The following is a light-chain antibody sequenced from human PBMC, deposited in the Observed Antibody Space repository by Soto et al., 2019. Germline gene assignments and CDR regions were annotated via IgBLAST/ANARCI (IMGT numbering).Light chain of an antibody. CDR2: AAS. CDR3: QQANSFPLT. Sequence: DIQMTQSPSSVSASVGDRVTITCRASQGISSWLAWYQHKPGKAPQLLIYAASSLQSGVPSRFSGSGSGTDFTLTISSLQPEDFATYSCQQANSFPLTFGGGTKVEIK. CDR1: QGISSW. V-gene: IGKV1D-12*01. J-gene: IGKJ4*01.